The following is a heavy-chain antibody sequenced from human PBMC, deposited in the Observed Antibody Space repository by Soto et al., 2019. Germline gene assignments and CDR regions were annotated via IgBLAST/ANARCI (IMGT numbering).Heavy chain of an antibody. CDR3: ARFFGTGYGMDV. Sequence: GASVKVSCKASGYTFTGYYMHWVRQAPGQGLEWMGWINPNSGGTNYAQKFQGWVTMTRDTSISTAYMELGRLRSDDTAVYYCARFFGTGYGMDVWGQGTTVTVSS. V-gene: IGHV1-2*04. CDR2: INPNSGGT. CDR1: GYTFTGYY. D-gene: IGHD6-13*01. J-gene: IGHJ6*02.